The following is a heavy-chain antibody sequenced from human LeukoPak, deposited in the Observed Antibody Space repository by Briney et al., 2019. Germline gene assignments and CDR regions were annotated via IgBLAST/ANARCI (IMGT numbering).Heavy chain of an antibody. CDR3: ARDRAFDI. V-gene: IGHV4-30-4*01. Sequence: PSETLSLTCTVSGGSISSGDYYWSWIRQPPGKGLEWIGYIYYSGSTYYNPSLKSRVTISVDTSRNQLSLKLSSVTAADTAVYYCARDRAFDIWGQGTMVTVSS. CDR2: IYYSGST. CDR1: GGSISSGDYY. J-gene: IGHJ3*02.